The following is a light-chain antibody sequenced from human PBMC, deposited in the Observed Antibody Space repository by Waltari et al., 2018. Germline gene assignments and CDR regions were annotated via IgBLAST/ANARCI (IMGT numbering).Light chain of an antibody. V-gene: IGKV1-5*03. Sequence: DVQMTQSPSTLSASVGDRVTITCRASQTISNWLAWYQQKPGKAPTLLIYKASSLQGGVPSRFSGSGSGAEFTLTIISLQPDDFATYYCHQYNAYPWTFGQGTKVEIK. CDR3: HQYNAYPWT. CDR2: KAS. J-gene: IGKJ1*01. CDR1: QTISNW.